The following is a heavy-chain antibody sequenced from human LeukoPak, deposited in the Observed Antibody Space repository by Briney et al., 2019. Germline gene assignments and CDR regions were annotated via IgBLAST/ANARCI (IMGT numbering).Heavy chain of an antibody. CDR2: IIPILGIA. Sequence: ASVKVSCKASGGTFSSYAISWVRQAPGQGLEWMGRIIPILGIANYAQKFQGRVTITADKSTSTAYMELNSLRAEDTAVYYCAKGLPYYDILTGYSNLDYWGQGTLVTVSS. CDR1: GGTFSSYA. D-gene: IGHD3-9*01. V-gene: IGHV1-69*04. CDR3: AKGLPYYDILTGYSNLDY. J-gene: IGHJ4*02.